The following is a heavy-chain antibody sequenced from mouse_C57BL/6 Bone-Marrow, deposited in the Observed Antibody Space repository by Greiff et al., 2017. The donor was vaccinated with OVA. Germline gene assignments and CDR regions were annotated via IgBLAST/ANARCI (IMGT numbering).Heavy chain of an antibody. CDR3: ARYLMVTTEAMDY. D-gene: IGHD2-2*01. V-gene: IGHV1-64*01. Sequence: VQLQQPGAELVKPGASVKLSCKASGYTFTSYWMHWVKQRPGQGLEWIGMLHPNSCSTNYNEKFKSKATLTVDKSSSTAYMHISSLTSEDSAVYYCARYLMVTTEAMDYWGQGTSVTVSS. J-gene: IGHJ4*01. CDR1: GYTFTSYW. CDR2: LHPNSCST.